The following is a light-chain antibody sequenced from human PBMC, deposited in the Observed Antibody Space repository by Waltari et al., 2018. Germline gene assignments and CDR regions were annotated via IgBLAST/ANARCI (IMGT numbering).Light chain of an antibody. CDR3: QQRNSWPLT. CDR1: QSVGTY. Sequence: VVLTQSPATLSLSPGERATVSCRASQSVGTYLAWYRHQPGLPPSLVIYDTSVSATGVTARCSGSGSGTEFTLTSNRLEDEDCAVYYWQQRNSWPLTFGQGTKLEIK. J-gene: IGKJ2*01. CDR2: DTS. V-gene: IGKV3-11*01.